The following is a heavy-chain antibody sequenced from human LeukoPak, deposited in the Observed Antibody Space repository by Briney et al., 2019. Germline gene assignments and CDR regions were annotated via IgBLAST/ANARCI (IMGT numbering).Heavy chain of an antibody. Sequence: SGPVLVKPTETLTLTCTVSGSSLSNARMGVSWIRQPPGKALEWLAHIFSNDEKSYSTSLKSRLTISKDTSKSQVVLTMTNMDPVDTATYYCARILALVVPAAIVRGVWFDPWGQGTLVTVSS. CDR3: ARILALVVPAAIVRGVWFDP. CDR2: IFSNDEK. V-gene: IGHV2-26*01. J-gene: IGHJ5*02. CDR1: GSSLSNARMG. D-gene: IGHD2-2*02.